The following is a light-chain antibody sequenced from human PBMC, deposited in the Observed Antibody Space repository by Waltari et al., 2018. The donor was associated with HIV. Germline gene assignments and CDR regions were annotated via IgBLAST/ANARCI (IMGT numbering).Light chain of an antibody. CDR3: QAFDSSTVV. Sequence: SYELTQLPSVSVSPGQTARITCPGDKLGAKYACWYQQRPGQSPVLVIYQDTKRPSGIPERFSGSNSGNTATLTISGTQAMDEADYYCQAFDSSTVVFGGGTKLTVL. V-gene: IGLV3-1*01. CDR2: QDT. J-gene: IGLJ2*01. CDR1: KLGAKY.